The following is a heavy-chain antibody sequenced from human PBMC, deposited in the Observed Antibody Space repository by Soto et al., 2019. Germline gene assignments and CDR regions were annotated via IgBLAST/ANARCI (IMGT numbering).Heavy chain of an antibody. CDR3: ARIAEYIAAHSSYYYYMDV. J-gene: IGHJ6*03. CDR2: TYYRSKWYN. Sequence: PSQTLSLTCAISGDSVSSNSAAWNWIRQSPSRGLEWLGRTYYRSKWYNDYAVSVKSRITINPDTSKNQFSLQLNSVTPEDTAVYYCARIAEYIAAHSSYYYYMDVWGKGTTVTVYS. D-gene: IGHD6-13*01. CDR1: GDSVSSNSAA. V-gene: IGHV6-1*01.